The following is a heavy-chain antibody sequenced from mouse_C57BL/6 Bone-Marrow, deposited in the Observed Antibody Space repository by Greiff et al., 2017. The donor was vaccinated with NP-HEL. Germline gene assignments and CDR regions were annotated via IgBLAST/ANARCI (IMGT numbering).Heavy chain of an antibody. D-gene: IGHD1-1*01. Sequence: VQLQQPGTELVKPGASVKLSCKASGYTFTSYWMHWVKQRPGQGLEWIGNINPSNGGTNYNEKFKSKATLTVDKSSSTAYMQLSSLTSEDSAVYYCARSGVTTVVAVDYWGQGTTLTVSS. J-gene: IGHJ2*01. CDR3: ARSGVTTVVAVDY. V-gene: IGHV1-53*01. CDR1: GYTFTSYW. CDR2: INPSNGGT.